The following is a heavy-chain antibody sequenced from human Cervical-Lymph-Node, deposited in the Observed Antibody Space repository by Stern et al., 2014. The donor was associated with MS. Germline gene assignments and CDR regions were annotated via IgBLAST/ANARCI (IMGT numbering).Heavy chain of an antibody. CDR2: INPSGGRT. CDR3: ARQNYYNGMDV. CDR1: GYTFTSDY. Sequence: VQLVESGAEVKKPGASVKVSCKASGYTFTSDYMHWVRRAPRKGLEWMGVINPSGGRTSYAQKVQGRVTMTRDTSTTTVHMELSSLRSEDTAVYYCARQNYYNGMDVWGQGTTVTVSS. V-gene: IGHV1-46*01. J-gene: IGHJ6*02.